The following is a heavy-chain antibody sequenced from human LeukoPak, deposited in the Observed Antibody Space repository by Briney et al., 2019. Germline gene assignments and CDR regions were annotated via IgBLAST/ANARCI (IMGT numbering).Heavy chain of an antibody. CDR2: IYYSGST. CDR3: ASPNWEPNDY. J-gene: IGHJ4*02. D-gene: IGHD7-27*01. Sequence: SETLSLTCTVSGGSISSSSYYWGWIRQPPGKGLEWIGSIYYSGSTYYNPSLKSRVTISVDTSKNQFSLKLSSVTAADTAVYYCASPNWEPNDYWGQGTLVTVSS. CDR1: GGSISSSSYY. V-gene: IGHV4-39*01.